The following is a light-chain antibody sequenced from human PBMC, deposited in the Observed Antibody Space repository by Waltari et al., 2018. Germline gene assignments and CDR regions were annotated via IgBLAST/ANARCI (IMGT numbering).Light chain of an antibody. CDR2: KAS. Sequence: DIQMTQSPSTLSASWGDRVTNTCRASQSISSWLAWYQQKPGKAPKLLIYKASSLESGVPSRFSGSGSGTEFTLTISSLQPDDFAIYYCQQYTSYPWTFGQGTKVEIK. V-gene: IGKV1-5*03. CDR1: QSISSW. CDR3: QQYTSYPWT. J-gene: IGKJ1*01.